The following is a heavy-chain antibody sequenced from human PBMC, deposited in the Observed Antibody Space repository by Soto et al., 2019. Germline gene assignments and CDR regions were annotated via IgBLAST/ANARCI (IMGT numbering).Heavy chain of an antibody. V-gene: IGHV3-66*01. CDR1: GFSVSTNY. D-gene: IGHD2-8*01. CDR2: IYSGGTT. Sequence: PGGSLRLSCAASGFSVSTNYMQWVRQAPGKGLEWVSVIYSGGTTYYADSVKGRFIISRDKSKNTVHLQMNSLRAEDTAVYYCAREVGGYCHNGVCFGKNDYWGPGTLVTVSS. J-gene: IGHJ4*02. CDR3: AREVGGYCHNGVCFGKNDY.